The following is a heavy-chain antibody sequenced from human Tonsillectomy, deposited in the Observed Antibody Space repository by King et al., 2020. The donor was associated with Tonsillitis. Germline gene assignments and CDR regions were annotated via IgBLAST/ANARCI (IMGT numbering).Heavy chain of an antibody. V-gene: IGHV5-10-1*03. D-gene: IGHD3-22*01. CDR2: IDPSDSYT. Sequence: VQLVESGAELKKPGESLRISCKGSGYSFSNYWINWVRQMPGKGLEWMGRIDPSDSYTNYSPSFQGHVTISADKSISTAYLQWSSLKASDTARYYGARLELGYYDSSGYYKNYFDYWGQGTLVTVSS. CDR3: ARLELGYYDSSGYYKNYFDY. CDR1: GYSFSNYW. J-gene: IGHJ4*02.